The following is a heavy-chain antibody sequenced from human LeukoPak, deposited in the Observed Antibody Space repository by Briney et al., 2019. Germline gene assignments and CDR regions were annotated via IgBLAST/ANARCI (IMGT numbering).Heavy chain of an antibody. CDR2: ISSSSSYI. CDR1: GFTFSSYS. D-gene: IGHD6-19*01. Sequence: NPGGSLRISCAASGFTFSSYSMNWVRQAPGKGLEWVSSISSSSSYIYYADSVKGRFTISRDNAKNSLYLQMNSLRAEDTAVYCCASASVASLFDYWGQGTLVTVSS. CDR3: ASASVASLFDY. J-gene: IGHJ4*02. V-gene: IGHV3-21*01.